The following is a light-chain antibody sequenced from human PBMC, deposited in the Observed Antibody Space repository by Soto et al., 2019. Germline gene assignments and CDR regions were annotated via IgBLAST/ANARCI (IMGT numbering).Light chain of an antibody. J-gene: IGLJ2*01. V-gene: IGLV1-44*01. CDR3: AAWDDSLNGPGV. CDR2: STN. CDR1: SSNIGSNT. Sequence: QSVLTQPPSASGTPGQRVTISCSGSSSNIGSNTVSWYQQLPGTAPKLLIYSTNQRPSGVPDRFSGSKSGTSASLAISGLQSEDEADYYCAAWDDSLNGPGVFGGGTKVTDL.